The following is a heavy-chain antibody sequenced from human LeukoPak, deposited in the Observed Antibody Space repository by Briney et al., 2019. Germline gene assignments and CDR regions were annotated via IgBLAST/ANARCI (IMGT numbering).Heavy chain of an antibody. Sequence: GGSLRLSCAASGFTFDDYAMHWGRQAPGKGLEWVSLISGGGGSTYYADSVKGRFTISRDNSKNSLYLQMNSLRTEDTALYYCAKVGSQTGTTSPFDYWDQGTLVTVSS. D-gene: IGHD1-1*01. V-gene: IGHV3-43*02. CDR1: GFTFDDYA. CDR3: AKVGSQTGTTSPFDY. J-gene: IGHJ4*02. CDR2: ISGGGGST.